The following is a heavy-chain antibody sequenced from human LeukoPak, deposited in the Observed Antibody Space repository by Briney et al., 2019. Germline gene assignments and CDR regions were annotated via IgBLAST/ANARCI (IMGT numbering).Heavy chain of an antibody. CDR3: ARVPTYDFWSGYYTYNWFDP. CDR1: GYTFTSYD. Sequence: APVKLSCKSSGYTFTSYDINWVRQAPGQRLEWLGWMNTNSGNTGSAQKLQGRVTMTRNTSISTAYTGLSSLRSEDTAVYYCARVPTYDFWSGYYTYNWFDPWGQGTLVTVSS. V-gene: IGHV1-8*01. J-gene: IGHJ5*02. CDR2: MNTNSGNT. D-gene: IGHD3-3*01.